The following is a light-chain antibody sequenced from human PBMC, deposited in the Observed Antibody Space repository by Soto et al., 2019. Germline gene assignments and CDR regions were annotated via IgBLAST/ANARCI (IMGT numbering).Light chain of an antibody. Sequence: DIQMAQSPSSLSASVGDRVTSTCRASQNIGVYLNWYQKKPGKAPELLIHAASSLQSGVPSTFSGSGSGTDFALTISSLQPEDFATYYCHQTAANPWTFAQGTKVQ. V-gene: IGKV1-39*01. CDR3: HQTAANPWT. J-gene: IGKJ1*01. CDR1: QNIGVY. CDR2: AAS.